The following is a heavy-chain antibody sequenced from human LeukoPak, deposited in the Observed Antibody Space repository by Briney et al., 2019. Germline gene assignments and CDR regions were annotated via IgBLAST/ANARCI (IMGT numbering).Heavy chain of an antibody. D-gene: IGHD5-18*01. CDR1: GFTFKNYG. J-gene: IGHJ4*02. Sequence: PGRSLRLSCVASGFTFKNYGMYWVRQAPGKGLEWVALIWYDGTKKYYGDSVRGRFTISRDNSKNTLFLQMISLRVEDTAVYYCARDMASYGYSYAKDYWGQGTLVTVSS. CDR2: IWYDGTKK. CDR3: ARDMASYGYSYAKDY. V-gene: IGHV3-33*07.